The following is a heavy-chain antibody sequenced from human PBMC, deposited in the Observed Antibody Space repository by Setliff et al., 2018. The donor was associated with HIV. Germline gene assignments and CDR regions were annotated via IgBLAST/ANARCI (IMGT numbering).Heavy chain of an antibody. CDR2: IDHRGRP. Sequence: PSETLSLTCGIYGGSFSDYYWSWIRQPPGKGLEWIGEIDHRGRPKYNPSLNSRFTISRDNSRNTLYLQMNSLRAEDTAVYYCARSNLRRYGDPDWYFDLWGRGTLVTVSS. CDR1: GGSFSDYY. V-gene: IGHV4-34*01. D-gene: IGHD4-17*01. CDR3: ARSNLRRYGDPDWYFDL. J-gene: IGHJ2*01.